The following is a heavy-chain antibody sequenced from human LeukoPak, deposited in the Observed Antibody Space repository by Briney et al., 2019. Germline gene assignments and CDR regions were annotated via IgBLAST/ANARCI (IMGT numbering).Heavy chain of an antibody. D-gene: IGHD5-18*01. J-gene: IGHJ4*02. Sequence: SETLSLTCTVSGGSTTDSSWSWIRQPPGKGLEWIGYIYYNGGTNYNPSLERRVTISLDTSKNRFSLKLTSVTAADTAVYYCARGGYIYGYWGQGALVIVSS. CDR1: GGSTTDSS. CDR2: IYYNGGT. CDR3: ARGGYIYGY. V-gene: IGHV4-59*01.